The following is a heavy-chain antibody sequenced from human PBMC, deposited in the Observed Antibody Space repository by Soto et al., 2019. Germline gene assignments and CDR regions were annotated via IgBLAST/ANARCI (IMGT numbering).Heavy chain of an antibody. Sequence: EVPLVESGGGLVQPGGSLRLSCAASGFTVNTNYMTWVRQAPGKGLEWVSVLYSGGSAYYAESVRGRFTISRDKSMITLSLQLNSLRGEDPATYYCTSGPVPLTYWGQGTLVTVST. J-gene: IGHJ4*02. V-gene: IGHV3-53*01. CDR3: TSGPVPLTY. CDR2: LYSGGSA. CDR1: GFTVNTNY.